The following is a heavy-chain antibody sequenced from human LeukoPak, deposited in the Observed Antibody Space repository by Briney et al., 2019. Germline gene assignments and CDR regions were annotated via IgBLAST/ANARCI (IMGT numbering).Heavy chain of an antibody. CDR1: GFTFNSYA. CDR2: ISYDGGNK. D-gene: IGHD3-9*01. V-gene: IGHV3-30-3*01. J-gene: IGHJ4*02. Sequence: GRSLRLSCAASGFTFNSYAMHWVRQAPGKGLEWVAVISYDGGNKYYTDSVKGRFTISRDNSKNTLYLQMNSLGAEDTAVFYCAREHGVLRYFDWSLDYWGQGTLVTVSS. CDR3: AREHGVLRYFDWSLDY.